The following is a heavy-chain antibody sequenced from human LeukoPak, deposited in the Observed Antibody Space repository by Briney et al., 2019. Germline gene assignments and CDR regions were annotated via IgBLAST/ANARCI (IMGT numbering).Heavy chain of an antibody. CDR1: GFAFSSYA. CDR3: ARDRGYSGYAHGY. CDR2: ILNSSYI. D-gene: IGHD5-12*01. J-gene: IGHJ4*02. Sequence: GGSLRLSCEASGFAFSSYALGWIRQAPGKGLEWVSSILNSSYIFYSDSVRGRFTISRDNIKNSLYLQMNSLRADDTAVYYCARDRGYSGYAHGYWGLGTLVTVSS. V-gene: IGHV3-21*01.